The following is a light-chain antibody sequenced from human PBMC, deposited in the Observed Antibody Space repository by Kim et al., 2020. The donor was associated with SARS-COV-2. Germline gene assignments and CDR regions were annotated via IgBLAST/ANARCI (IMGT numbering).Light chain of an antibody. J-gene: IGKJ2*02. V-gene: IGKV3-20*01. CDR1: QSVSYYY. CDR3: QQDGTSPSCT. CDR2: GAS. Sequence: EIVLTQSPGTLSLSPGERATLSCRASQSVSYYYLAWYQQKPGQAPRLLIYGASSRATGIPDRFSGSGSGTDFTLTISRLEPEDFAVYYCQQDGTSPSCTFGQGNNLEI.